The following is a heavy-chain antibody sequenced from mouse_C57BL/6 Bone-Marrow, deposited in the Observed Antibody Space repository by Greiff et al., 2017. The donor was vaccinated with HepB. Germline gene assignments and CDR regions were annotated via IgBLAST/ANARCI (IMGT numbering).Heavy chain of an antibody. CDR1: GYTFTSYW. J-gene: IGHJ2*01. CDR2: IDPSDSYT. V-gene: IGHV1-50*01. D-gene: IGHD6-2*01. CDR3: ARGLPYYFDY. Sequence: QVQLQQPGAELVKPGASVKLSCKASGYTFTSYWMQWVKQRPGQGLEWIGEIDPSDSYTNYTQKFKGKATLTVDTSSSTAYMQLSSLTSEDSAVYYCARGLPYYFDYWGQGTTLTVSS.